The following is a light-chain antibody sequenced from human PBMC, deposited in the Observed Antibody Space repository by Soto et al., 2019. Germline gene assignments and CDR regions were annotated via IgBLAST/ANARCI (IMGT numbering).Light chain of an antibody. CDR3: QQYDDLPRT. V-gene: IGKV1-33*01. CDR1: QSVRRS. J-gene: IGKJ2*01. CDR2: DAS. Sequence: DIQMTQSPSTLSASVGDRVTITCRASQSVRRSLAWYQHQPGKAPKLLIYDASNLETGVPSRFSGSGSGTDFTFTINSLEPEDVATYYCQQYDDLPRTFGQGTKLQVK.